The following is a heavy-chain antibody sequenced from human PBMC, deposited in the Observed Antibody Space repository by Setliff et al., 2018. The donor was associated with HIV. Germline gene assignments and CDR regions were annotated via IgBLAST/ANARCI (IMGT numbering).Heavy chain of an antibody. V-gene: IGHV1-18*01. CDR2: ISAYNLNT. J-gene: IGHJ4*02. CDR3: ARAYYHGSSGYQGFDY. D-gene: IGHD3-22*01. CDR1: GYTFTSYG. Sequence: EASVKVSCKASGYTFTSYGITWVRQAPGQGLEWMGWISAYNLNTNYAQKFPGRVTITTDTSASTGYMELRSLRSDDTAVYYCARAYYHGSSGYQGFDYWGQGTLVTVSS.